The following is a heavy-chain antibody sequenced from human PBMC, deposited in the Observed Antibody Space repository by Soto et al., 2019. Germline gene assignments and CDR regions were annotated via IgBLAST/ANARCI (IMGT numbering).Heavy chain of an antibody. CDR1: GFTFSNAW. CDR3: TTDAPPQWLVRSVEYFQH. J-gene: IGHJ1*01. CDR2: IKSKTDGGTT. Sequence: GGSLRLSCAASGFTFSNAWMSWVRQAPGKGLEWVGRIKSKTDGGTTDYAAPVKGRFTISRDDSKNTLYLQMNSLKTEDTAVYYCTTDAPPQWLVRSVEYFQHWGQGTLVTVSS. D-gene: IGHD6-19*01. V-gene: IGHV3-15*01.